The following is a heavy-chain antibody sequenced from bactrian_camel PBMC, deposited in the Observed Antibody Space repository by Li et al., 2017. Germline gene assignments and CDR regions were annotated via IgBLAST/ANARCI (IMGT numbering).Heavy chain of an antibody. CDR1: GFTFGGSA. V-gene: IGHV3S40*01. J-gene: IGHJ6*01. D-gene: IGHD5*01. CDR2: INSEGGTT. CDR3: AAVTWGATDIWFFGY. Sequence: QLVESGGGLVQPGGSLTLSCLASGFTFGGSAMSWVRQAPGKGLEWVSAINSEGGTTYYADSVKGRFTISRDNAKNTVYLQLNSLKTEDMAIYYCAAVTWGATDIWFFGYWGQRTQVTVS.